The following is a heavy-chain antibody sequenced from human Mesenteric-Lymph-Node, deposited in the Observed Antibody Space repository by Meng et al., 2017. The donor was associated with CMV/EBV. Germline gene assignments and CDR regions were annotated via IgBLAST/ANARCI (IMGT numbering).Heavy chain of an antibody. CDR1: GFSLSTRGVG. Sequence: CPFSGFSLSTRGVGVGWIRQPPGEALDWLALIYWDDDKRYSPSLKNRLTITKDTSKNQVVLTVANMDPLDTATYYCAHSRGYSYGYDYWGQGTLVTVSS. V-gene: IGHV2-5*02. CDR2: IYWDDDK. J-gene: IGHJ4*02. CDR3: AHSRGYSYGYDY. D-gene: IGHD5-18*01.